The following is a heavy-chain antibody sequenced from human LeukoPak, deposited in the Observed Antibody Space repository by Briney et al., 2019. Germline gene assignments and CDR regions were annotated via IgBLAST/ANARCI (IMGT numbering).Heavy chain of an antibody. Sequence: GGSLRLSCAASGFTFDDYAMHWVRQAPGKGLEWVSGISWNSGTIGYADSVKGRFTISRDNAKNSLYLQMNSLRAEDTAVYYCARALEYCSGGSCYSGYMDVWGKGTTVTISS. V-gene: IGHV3-9*01. CDR1: GFTFDDYA. CDR2: ISWNSGTI. J-gene: IGHJ6*03. CDR3: ARALEYCSGGSCYSGYMDV. D-gene: IGHD2-15*01.